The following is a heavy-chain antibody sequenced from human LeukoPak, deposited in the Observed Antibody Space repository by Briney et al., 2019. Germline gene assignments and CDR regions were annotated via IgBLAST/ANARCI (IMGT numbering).Heavy chain of an antibody. J-gene: IGHJ4*02. CDR3: ARAIQSQLLKGYFDY. Sequence: PGGSLRLSCAASGLTVVNNYMSWVRQAPGKGLEWVSIIYSGGPTYYADSVRGRFTISRDNSENTLYLQMNSLTVDDTAVYYCARAIQSQLLKGYFDYWGQGTLVTVSS. CDR2: IYSGGPT. CDR1: GLTVVNNY. V-gene: IGHV3-53*01. D-gene: IGHD2-2*01.